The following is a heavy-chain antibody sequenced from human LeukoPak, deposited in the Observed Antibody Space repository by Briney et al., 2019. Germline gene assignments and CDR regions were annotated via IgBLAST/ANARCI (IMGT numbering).Heavy chain of an antibody. V-gene: IGHV1-18*01. D-gene: IGHD3-22*01. CDR1: GYTFTSYG. CDR3: ARDRGPAKFMGYDSSGYYFGDDFDY. CDR2: ISAYNGNT. J-gene: IGHJ4*02. Sequence: ASVKVSCKASGYTFTSYGISWVRQAPGQGLEWMGWISAYNGNTNYAQKLQGRVTMTTDTSTSTAYMELRSLRSDDTAVYYCARDRGPAKFMGYDSSGYYFGDDFDYWGQRTLVTVSS.